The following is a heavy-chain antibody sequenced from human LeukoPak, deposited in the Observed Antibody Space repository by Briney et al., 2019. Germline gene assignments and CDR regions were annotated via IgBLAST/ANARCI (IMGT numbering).Heavy chain of an antibody. Sequence: GRSLRLSCAASGFTFSSYAMHWVRQAPGKGLEWVAVISYDGSNKYYADSVKGRFTISRDNSKNTLYLQMNSLRAEDTAVYYCARDPLLWGQGTLVTVSS. CDR1: GFTFSSYA. CDR2: ISYDGSNK. V-gene: IGHV3-30-3*01. J-gene: IGHJ4*02. CDR3: ARDPLL.